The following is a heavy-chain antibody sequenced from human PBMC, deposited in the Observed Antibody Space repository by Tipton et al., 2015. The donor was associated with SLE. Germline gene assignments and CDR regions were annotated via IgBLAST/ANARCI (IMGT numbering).Heavy chain of an antibody. D-gene: IGHD7-27*01. J-gene: IGHJ6*03. Sequence: SLRLSCAASGFSFDDYAMLWVRQAPGKGLEWVAGIGWDSAYIAYEDSVEGRFTISRDNAKKSLYLQMDSLRPDDTAFYYCVRVGTPDYYMDVWGKGTRVTVSS. CDR3: VRVGTPDYYMDV. CDR1: GFSFDDYA. V-gene: IGHV3-9*01. CDR2: IGWDSAYI.